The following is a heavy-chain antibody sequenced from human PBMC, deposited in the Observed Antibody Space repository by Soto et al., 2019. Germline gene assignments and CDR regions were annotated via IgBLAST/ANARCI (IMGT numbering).Heavy chain of an antibody. CDR2: MSGSGSSV. J-gene: IGHJ4*02. Sequence: GGSLRLSCAASGFTFSDYFMSWIRQAPGKGLEYVSYMSGSGSSVYYGDSVKGRFTISRDKAKNSMFLQMNSLRAEDTAVYYCARGTRGTCTNGVCYSLDNWGQGTPVTVSS. CDR1: GFTFSDYF. D-gene: IGHD2-8*01. CDR3: ARGTRGTCTNGVCYSLDN. V-gene: IGHV3-11*01.